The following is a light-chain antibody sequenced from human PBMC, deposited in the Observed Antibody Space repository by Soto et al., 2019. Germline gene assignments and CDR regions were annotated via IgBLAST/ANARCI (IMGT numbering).Light chain of an antibody. J-gene: IGKJ1*01. Sequence: DIQMTQSPSTLSASVGDRVTITCRASQSISSWLAWYQQKPGKAPKLRIYRASSLESGVPSRLSGSGSGTEFTLTISSLQPDDFTAYYCQQYNSYGTFGQGTKVEIK. CDR3: QQYNSYGT. CDR1: QSISSW. CDR2: RAS. V-gene: IGKV1-5*03.